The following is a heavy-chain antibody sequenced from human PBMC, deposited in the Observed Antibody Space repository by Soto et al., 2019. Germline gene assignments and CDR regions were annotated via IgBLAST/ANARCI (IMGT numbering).Heavy chain of an antibody. J-gene: IGHJ4*02. CDR2: IIPIFGTA. V-gene: IGHV1-69*01. CDR1: GGTFSSYA. CDR3: ARTASVRGVDY. D-gene: IGHD3-10*01. Sequence: QVQLVQSGAEVKKPGSSVKVSCKASGGTFSSYAISWVRQAPGQGLEWMGGIIPIFGTANYAQKFQGRVTITADESTRTDYMERSSRRAEDTAVNYCARTASVRGVDYWGQGTLVTVSS.